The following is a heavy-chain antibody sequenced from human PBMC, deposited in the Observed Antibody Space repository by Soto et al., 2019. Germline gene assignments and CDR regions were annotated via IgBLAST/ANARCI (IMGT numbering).Heavy chain of an antibody. Sequence: PSQTLSLTCAISGDSVSSNSAAWNWIRQSPSRGLEWLGRTYYRSKWYNDYAVSVKSRITINPDTSKNQFSLQLNSVTPEDTAVYYCARVGGSEYFDFWSGYHPRYYYYGMDVWGQGTTVTVSS. CDR2: TYYRSKWYN. D-gene: IGHD3-3*01. CDR3: ARVGGSEYFDFWSGYHPRYYYYGMDV. J-gene: IGHJ6*02. V-gene: IGHV6-1*01. CDR1: GDSVSSNSAA.